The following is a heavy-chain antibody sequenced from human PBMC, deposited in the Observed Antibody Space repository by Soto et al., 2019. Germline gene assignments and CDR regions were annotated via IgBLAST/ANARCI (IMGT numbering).Heavy chain of an antibody. D-gene: IGHD1-26*01. Sequence: EVLLLDSGGGLVQPGGSMRLSCAASGFTFSNYAMTWVRQAPGKGPEWISTVNNGGGGTYYADSVKGRFTISRDNSKNTLYLQVSSLRAEDTAVYYCAKERLGSWIDYWGQGILVTVSS. CDR1: GFTFSNYA. V-gene: IGHV3-23*01. CDR3: AKERLGSWIDY. CDR2: VNNGGGGT. J-gene: IGHJ4*02.